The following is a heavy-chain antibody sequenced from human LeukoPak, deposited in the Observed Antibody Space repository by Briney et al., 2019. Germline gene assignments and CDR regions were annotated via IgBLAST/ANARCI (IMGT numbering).Heavy chain of an antibody. J-gene: IGHJ4*02. V-gene: IGHV4-34*01. Sequence: SETLSLTCAVYGGSFSGYYWSWIRQPPGKGLVWIGEINHSGSTNYNPSLKSRVTISVDTSKNQFSLKLSSVTAADTAVYYCAREHDYDDYWGQGTLVTVSS. CDR2: INHSGST. CDR1: GGSFSGYY. CDR3: AREHDYDDY.